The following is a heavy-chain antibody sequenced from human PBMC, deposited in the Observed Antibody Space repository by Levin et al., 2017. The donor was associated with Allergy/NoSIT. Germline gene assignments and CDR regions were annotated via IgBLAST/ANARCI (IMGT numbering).Heavy chain of an antibody. D-gene: IGHD1-1*01. V-gene: IGHV4-39*01. CDR2: IYYSGST. Sequence: SQTLSLTCTVSGGSISSSSYYWGWIRQPPGKGLEWIGSIYYSGSTYYNPSLKSRVTISVDTSKNQFSLKLSSVTAADTAVYYCARHWLMEDFDYWGQGTLVTVSS. J-gene: IGHJ4*02. CDR1: GGSISSSSYY. CDR3: ARHWLMEDFDY.